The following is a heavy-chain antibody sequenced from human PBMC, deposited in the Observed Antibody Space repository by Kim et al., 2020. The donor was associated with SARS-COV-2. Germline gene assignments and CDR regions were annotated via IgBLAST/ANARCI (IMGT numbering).Heavy chain of an antibody. V-gene: IGHV4-34*01. J-gene: IGHJ5*02. CDR2: INHSGST. CDR3: ARGPLQRMAGDP. D-gene: IGHD6-19*01. CDR1: GGSFSGYY. Sequence: SETLSLTCAVYGGSFSGYYWSWIRQPPGKGLEWIGEINHSGSTNYNPSLKSRVTISVDTSKNQFSLKLSSVTAADTAVYYCARGPLQRMAGDPWGQGTLVTVSS.